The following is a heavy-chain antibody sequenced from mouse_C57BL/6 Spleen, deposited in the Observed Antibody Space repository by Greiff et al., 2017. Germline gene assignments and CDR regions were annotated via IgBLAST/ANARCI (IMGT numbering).Heavy chain of an antibody. CDR1: GYTFTSYW. CDR2: IHPNIGST. V-gene: IGHV1-64*01. Sequence: VQLQQPGAELVKPGASVKLSCKASGYTFTSYWMHWVKQRPGPGLAWIGMIHPNIGSTNYNEKFKSKATLTVDKSSSTAYMQLSSLTSEDSAVYYCARSNYGRYYYAMDYWGQGTSVTVSS. D-gene: IGHD1-1*01. J-gene: IGHJ4*01. CDR3: ARSNYGRYYYAMDY.